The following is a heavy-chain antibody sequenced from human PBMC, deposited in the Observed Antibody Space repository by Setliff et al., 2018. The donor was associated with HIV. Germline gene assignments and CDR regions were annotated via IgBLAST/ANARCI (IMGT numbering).Heavy chain of an antibody. J-gene: IGHJ4*02. V-gene: IGHV3-48*01. CDR1: GLTFSNCG. CDR2: ISGSGSGV. CDR3: ARDFCGSSCSSGYGYFDH. Sequence: GGSLRLSCATSGLTFSNCGMHWVRQSPGKGLEWVSYISGSGSGVDYADSVKGRFTISRDNAKNSLYLEMNSLRADDTAVYYCARDFCGSSCSSGYGYFDHWGQGTLVTVSS. D-gene: IGHD2-15*01.